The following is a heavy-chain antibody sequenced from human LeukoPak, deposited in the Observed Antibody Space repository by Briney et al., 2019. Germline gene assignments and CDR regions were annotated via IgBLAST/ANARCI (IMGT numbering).Heavy chain of an antibody. CDR3: ASLSHDIAVVPPAWWFDP. CDR1: GFTISTYW. CDR2: IRQDGNLE. V-gene: IGHV3-7*01. Sequence: GGSLRLSCEASGFTISTYWMTWVRQAPGKGPEWVANIRQDGNLEHYVDSVKGRFTISRDNAKNSLYLEMNSLRVEDTAVYYCASLSHDIAVVPPAWWFDPWGQGTLVTVSS. J-gene: IGHJ5*02. D-gene: IGHD2-2*01.